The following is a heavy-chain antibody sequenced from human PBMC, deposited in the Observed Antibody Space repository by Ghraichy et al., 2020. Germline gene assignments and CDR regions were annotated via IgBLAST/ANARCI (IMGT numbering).Heavy chain of an antibody. D-gene: IGHD1-26*01. CDR1: GFTFSGYG. Sequence: GESLNISCAASGFTFSGYGINWVRQAPGMGLEWVSYISGTTSTIYYADSVKGRFTISRDNAKNSLYLHMNSLRAEDTAVYYCARDKANSGNYEFDYWGQGTLVTVSS. CDR2: ISGTTSTI. V-gene: IGHV3-48*04. J-gene: IGHJ4*02. CDR3: ARDKANSGNYEFDY.